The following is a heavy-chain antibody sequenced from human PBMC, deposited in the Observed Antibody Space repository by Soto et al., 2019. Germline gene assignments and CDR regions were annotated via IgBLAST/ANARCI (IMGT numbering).Heavy chain of an antibody. CDR3: ARHVEMATNFDY. CDR1: GGSISSSSYY. CDR2: IYYSGST. V-gene: IGHV4-39*01. D-gene: IGHD5-12*01. Sequence: PSETLSLTCTVSGGSISSSSYYWGWIRQPPGKGLEWIGSIYYSGSTYYNPSLKSRVTISVDTSKNQFSLKLSSVTAADTAVYYCARHVEMATNFDYWGQGTLVTVSS. J-gene: IGHJ4*02.